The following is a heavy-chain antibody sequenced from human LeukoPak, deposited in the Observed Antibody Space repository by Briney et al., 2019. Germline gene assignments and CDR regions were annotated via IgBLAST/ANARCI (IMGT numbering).Heavy chain of an antibody. CDR3: ARGPTWTGNYYYFDY. CDR1: GYTFTSYD. J-gene: IGHJ4*02. V-gene: IGHV1-8*03. Sequence: GDSVKVSCKASGYTFTSYDINWVRQATGQGLEWMGWMNPNSGNTGYAQKFQGRVTITGHTSISTAYMELSSLRSEDTAVYYCARGPTWTGNYYYFDYWGQGTLVTVSP. CDR2: MNPNSGNT. D-gene: IGHD3/OR15-3a*01.